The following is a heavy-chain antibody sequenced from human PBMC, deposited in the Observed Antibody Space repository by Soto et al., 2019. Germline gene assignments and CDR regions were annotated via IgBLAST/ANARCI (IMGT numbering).Heavy chain of an antibody. D-gene: IGHD3-10*01. CDR2: FTRSGST. V-gene: IGHV3-23*01. CDR3: AREYAPGSPNYDY. J-gene: IGHJ4*02. CDR1: GFTFSNYA. Sequence: GGSLRLSCAASGFTFSNYAMSWVRQAPGKGLEWVSTFTRSGSTLYAESVRGRFTISRDNSKNTLFLQMNNVRAEDTAIYYCAREYAPGSPNYDYWGLGTLVTVSS.